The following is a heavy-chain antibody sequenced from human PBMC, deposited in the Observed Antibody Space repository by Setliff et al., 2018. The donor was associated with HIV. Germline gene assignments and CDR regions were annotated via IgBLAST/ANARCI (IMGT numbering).Heavy chain of an antibody. D-gene: IGHD3-22*01. Sequence: SETLSLTCTVSGVSVSGTAYYWAWIRQLPGRGLEWIGSIYYTGNTNYNSSLKSRISMSMVSSKKQVFLKLSDVSAADTAVYYCARQQGDSRGFYPHFDYWGQGRLVTV. CDR2: IYYTGNT. V-gene: IGHV4-39*01. CDR1: GVSVSGTAYY. J-gene: IGHJ4*02. CDR3: ARQQGDSRGFYPHFDY.